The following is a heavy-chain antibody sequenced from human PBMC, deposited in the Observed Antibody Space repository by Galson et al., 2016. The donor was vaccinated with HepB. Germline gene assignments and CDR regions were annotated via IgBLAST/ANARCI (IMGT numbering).Heavy chain of an antibody. Sequence: ETLSLTCAVSGGSISSSNWWSWVRQPPGKGPEWIGEIYHSGSTNYNPSLKSRVTISVDKSRNHFSLKLSSVTAADTAVYYCARSHIIAFYYYYGMDVWGQGTTVTVS. D-gene: IGHD2/OR15-2a*01. V-gene: IGHV4-4*02. CDR1: GGSISSSNW. CDR2: IYHSGST. J-gene: IGHJ6*02. CDR3: ARSHIIAFYYYYGMDV.